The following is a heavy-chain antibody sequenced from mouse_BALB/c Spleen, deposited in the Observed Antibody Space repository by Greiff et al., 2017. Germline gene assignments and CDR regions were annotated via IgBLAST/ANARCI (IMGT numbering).Heavy chain of an antibody. V-gene: IGHV3-2*02. CDR2: ISYSGST. CDR3: ASGNFLFDY. Sequence: EVQLQESGPGLVKPSQSLSLTCTVTGYSITSDYAWNWIRQFPGNKLEWMGYISYSGSTSYNPSLKSRISITRDTSKNQFFLQLNSVTTEDTATYYCASGNFLFDYWGQGTTLTVSS. CDR1: GYSITSDYA. J-gene: IGHJ2*01. D-gene: IGHD2-1*01.